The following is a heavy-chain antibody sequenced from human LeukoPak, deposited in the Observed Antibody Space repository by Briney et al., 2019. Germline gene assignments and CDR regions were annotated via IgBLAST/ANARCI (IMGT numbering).Heavy chain of an antibody. CDR3: ARGNCGGDCYAFDY. CDR1: GFTFSSYS. D-gene: IGHD2-21*02. Sequence: GGSLRLSCAASGFTFSSYSLNWVRQAPGKGLEWVSYISSSSTTIYYADSVKGRSTISRDNAKNSLYLQMNSLRDEDTAVYYCARGNCGGDCYAFDYWGQGTLVTVSS. V-gene: IGHV3-48*02. J-gene: IGHJ4*02. CDR2: ISSSSTTI.